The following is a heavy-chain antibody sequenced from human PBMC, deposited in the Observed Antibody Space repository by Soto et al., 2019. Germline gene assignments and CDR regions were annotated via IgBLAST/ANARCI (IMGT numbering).Heavy chain of an antibody. CDR3: ARIYRLYYPGYFDF. J-gene: IGHJ4*02. Sequence: SETLSLTCTVSGGSISRGDSYWGWIRQHPGGGLEWIGYIYSSGSTSYNPSLRSRVAISVDTSDNQFSLNLNSVTAADTAVYYCARIYRLYYPGYFDFWGRGXLVTVSP. CDR1: GGSISRGDSY. V-gene: IGHV4-31*03. CDR2: IYSSGST. D-gene: IGHD1-26*01.